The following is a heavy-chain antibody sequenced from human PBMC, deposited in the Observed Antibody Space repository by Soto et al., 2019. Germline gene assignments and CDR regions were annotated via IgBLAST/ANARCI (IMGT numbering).Heavy chain of an antibody. CDR3: ARYDFWSGPHDAFDM. CDR1: GGSVSTSY. Sequence: SESLSLTCTVSGGSVSTSYWSWIRQTPGKGLEWIGYIHHSGSTNYNPSLKGRVAMSMDTSKNQFSLHLTSVTTADTAVYYCARYDFWSGPHDAFDMWGQGTMVTVSS. D-gene: IGHD3-3*01. V-gene: IGHV4-59*02. CDR2: IHHSGST. J-gene: IGHJ3*02.